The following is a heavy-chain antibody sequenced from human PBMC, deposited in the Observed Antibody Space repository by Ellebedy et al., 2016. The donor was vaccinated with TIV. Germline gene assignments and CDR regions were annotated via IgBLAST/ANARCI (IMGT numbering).Heavy chain of an antibody. CDR3: ARGPRAFDI. CDR1: GFTFSSYA. V-gene: IGHV3-23*01. Sequence: GESLKISXAASGFTFSSYAMSWDRQAPGKGLEWVSAISGSGGSTYYADSVKGRFTISRDNAKNSLYLQMNSLRAEDTAVYYCARGPRAFDIWGQGTMVPVSS. J-gene: IGHJ3*02. CDR2: ISGSGGST.